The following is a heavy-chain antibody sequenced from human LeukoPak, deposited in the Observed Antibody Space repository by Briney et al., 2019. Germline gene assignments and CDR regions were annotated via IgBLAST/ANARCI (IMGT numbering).Heavy chain of an antibody. J-gene: IGHJ4*02. D-gene: IGHD1-26*01. Sequence: SQTVSLTCAISGDSVSSNSAAWNWIRQSPSRGLQWLGRTYYRSNWYNDFAVSVKGRISINPDTSKNQFSLHLNSVTPEDTAVYYCARGVGATWNLYTFDYWGQGTLVTVSS. CDR1: GDSVSSNSAA. V-gene: IGHV6-1*01. CDR2: TYYRSNWYN. CDR3: ARGVGATWNLYTFDY.